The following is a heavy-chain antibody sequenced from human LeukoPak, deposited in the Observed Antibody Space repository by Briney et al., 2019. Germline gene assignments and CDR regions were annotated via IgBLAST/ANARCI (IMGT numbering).Heavy chain of an antibody. CDR1: GFTFSSYW. V-gene: IGHV3-7*01. CDR2: IKQDVSEK. Sequence: GGSLRLSCAASGFTFSSYWMSWVRQAPGKGLEWVANIKQDVSEKYYVDSVKGRFTISRDNAKNSLYLQMNSLRAEDTAVYYCARDLGSTMVRGVNDYWGQGTLVTVSS. CDR3: ARDLGSTMVRGVNDY. D-gene: IGHD3-10*01. J-gene: IGHJ4*02.